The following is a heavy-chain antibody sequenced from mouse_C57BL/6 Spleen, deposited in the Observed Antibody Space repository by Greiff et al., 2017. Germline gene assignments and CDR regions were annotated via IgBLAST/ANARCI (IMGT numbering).Heavy chain of an antibody. D-gene: IGHD2-1*01. V-gene: IGHV14-1*01. CDR2: IDPEDGDT. J-gene: IGHJ2*01. CDR1: GFNIKDYY. Sequence: EVQLQQSGAELVRPGASVKLSCTASGFNIKDYYMHWVKQRPEQGLEWIGRIDPEDGDTEYAPKFQGKATMTADTSSHTAYLQLSSLTSEDTAFYYYTTWIYYGNYVGFDYWGQGTTLTVSS. CDR3: TTWIYYGNYVGFDY.